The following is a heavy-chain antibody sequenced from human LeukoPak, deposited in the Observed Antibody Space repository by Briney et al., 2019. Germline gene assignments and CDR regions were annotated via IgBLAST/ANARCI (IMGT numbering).Heavy chain of an antibody. CDR3: ATAVLAARYAFDI. Sequence: GASVKVSCKASGGTFSSYAISWVRQAPGQGLEWMGRIIPILGIANYAQKFQGRVTITADKSTSTAYMELSSLRSEDTAVYYCATAVLAARYAFDIWGQGTMVTVSS. J-gene: IGHJ3*02. CDR2: IIPILGIA. V-gene: IGHV1-69*04. D-gene: IGHD3-9*01. CDR1: GGTFSSYA.